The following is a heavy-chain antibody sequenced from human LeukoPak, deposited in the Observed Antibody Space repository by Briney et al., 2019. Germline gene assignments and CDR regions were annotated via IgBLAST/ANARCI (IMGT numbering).Heavy chain of an antibody. CDR1: GFTVSSYY. CDR2: IYSGGST. CDR3: ARVKTFFFDY. Sequence: GGSLRLSCAASGFTVSSYYMSWVRQAPGKGLEWVSVIYSGGSTYYADSVKGRLTISRDNAKNSLYLQMNSLRAEDTAVYYCARVKTFFFDYWGQGTLVTVSS. V-gene: IGHV3-53*01. J-gene: IGHJ4*02.